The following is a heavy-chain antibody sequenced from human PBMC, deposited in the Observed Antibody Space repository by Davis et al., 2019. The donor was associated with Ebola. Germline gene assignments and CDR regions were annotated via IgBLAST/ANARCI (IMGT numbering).Heavy chain of an antibody. D-gene: IGHD5-12*01. V-gene: IGHV4-34*01. CDR2: INHSGST. CDR1: GGSISGYY. J-gene: IGHJ5*02. CDR3: ARAQGRYSGYVDP. Sequence: MPSETLSLTCTVSGGSISGYYWSWIRQPPGKGLEWIGEINHSGSTNYNPSLKSRVTISVDTSKNQFSLKLSSVTAADTAVYYCARAQGRYSGYVDPWGQGTLVTVSS.